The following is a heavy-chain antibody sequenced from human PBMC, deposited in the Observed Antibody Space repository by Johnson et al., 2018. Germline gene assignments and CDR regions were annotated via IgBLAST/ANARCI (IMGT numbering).Heavy chain of an antibody. J-gene: IGHJ3*02. CDR3: TSDRIKQLWLGFLGDAFDI. CDR2: ISYDGGHK. CDR1: GFIFSDFA. V-gene: IGHV3-30*03. Sequence: QVQLQESGGGVVQXGRSLIVXCAASGFIFSDFAMHWVRQAPGKWLAWVAVISYDGGHKTYADSVKGRFTISRDNSHNTLYLHMNTLRAEDTAVYYCTSDRIKQLWLGFLGDAFDIWGQGTTVAVSP. D-gene: IGHD3-10*01.